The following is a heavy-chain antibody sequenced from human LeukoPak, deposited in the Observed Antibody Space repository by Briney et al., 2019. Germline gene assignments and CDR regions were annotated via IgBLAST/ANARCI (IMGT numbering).Heavy chain of an antibody. V-gene: IGHV4-59*01. J-gene: IGHJ4*02. CDR1: GGSISSYY. Sequence: SETLALTCTVSGGSISSYYWSWIRQPPGKGLEWIGYIYYSGSTNYNPSLKSRVTISVDTSKNQFSLKLSSVTAADTAVYYCAREARSGFDYWGQGTLVTVSS. D-gene: IGHD1-26*01. CDR2: IYYSGST. CDR3: AREARSGFDY.